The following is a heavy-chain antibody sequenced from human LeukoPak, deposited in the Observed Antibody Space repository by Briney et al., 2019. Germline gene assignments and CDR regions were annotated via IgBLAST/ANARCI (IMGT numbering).Heavy chain of an antibody. CDR2: IYYSGST. CDR3: ARQLGYCSSTSCYADKVDY. CDR1: GGSISSYY. V-gene: IGHV4-59*05. Sequence: SETLSLTCTVSGGSISSYYWSWIRQPPGKGLEWIGSIYYSGSTYYNPSLKSRVTISVDTSKNQFSLKLSSVTAADTAVYYCARQLGYCSSTSCYADKVDYWGRGTLVTVSS. D-gene: IGHD2-2*01. J-gene: IGHJ4*02.